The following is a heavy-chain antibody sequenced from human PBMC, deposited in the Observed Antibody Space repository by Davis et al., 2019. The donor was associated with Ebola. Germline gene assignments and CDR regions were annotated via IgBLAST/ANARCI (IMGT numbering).Heavy chain of an antibody. V-gene: IGHV3-74*01. CDR2: ISTDVSST. J-gene: IGHJ5*02. CDR3: ARDRYSSSWLKGFDP. D-gene: IGHD6-13*01. CDR1: GFTFSRYW. Sequence: GEPLKISCAASGFTFSRYWMHWVRQAPGKGLVWVSRISTDVSSTSYADSVKGRFTISRDNAKNTLYLQMNSLRAEDTAVYYCARDRYSSSWLKGFDPWGQGTLVTASS.